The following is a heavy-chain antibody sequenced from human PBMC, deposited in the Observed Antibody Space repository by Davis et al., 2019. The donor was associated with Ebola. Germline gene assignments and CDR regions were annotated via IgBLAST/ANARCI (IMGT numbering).Heavy chain of an antibody. V-gene: IGHV3-21*01. D-gene: IGHD6-13*01. CDR1: GFTFSSYN. Sequence: PGGSLRLSCAASGFTFSSYNMSWVRQAPGKGLEWVSSVSSSGSYIYYTDSVKGRFTISRDNAKNSLYLQMNSLRAEDTAVYFCVRLRQPLYYYMDVWGKGTTVTVSS. CDR2: VSSSGSYI. CDR3: VRLRQPLYYYMDV. J-gene: IGHJ6*03.